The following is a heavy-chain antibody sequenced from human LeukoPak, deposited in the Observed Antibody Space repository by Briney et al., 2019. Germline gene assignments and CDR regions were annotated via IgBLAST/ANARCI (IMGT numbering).Heavy chain of an antibody. CDR1: GFTFSSYW. J-gene: IGHJ6*02. V-gene: IGHV3-7*01. D-gene: IGHD3-16*01. CDR2: MNRDGSEK. Sequence: GGSLRLSRAASGFTFSSYWMHWVRQAPGKGLEWVANMNRDGSEKNYVDSIKGRFTISRDNAANSLYLQMNSLRVEDTAVYYCARDGGIIRFGGQDVWGQGTTVIVS. CDR3: ARDGGIIRFGGQDV.